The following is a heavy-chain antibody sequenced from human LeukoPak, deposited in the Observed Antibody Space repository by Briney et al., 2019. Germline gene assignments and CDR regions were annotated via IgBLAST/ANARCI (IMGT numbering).Heavy chain of an antibody. CDR1: GFTFSGSA. J-gene: IGHJ4*02. Sequence: PGGSLRLSCAASGFTFSGSAMHWVRQASGKGLEWVGRIRSKANSYATAYAASVKGRFTISRDDSKNTAYLQMNSLKTEDTAVYYCAKEITEYFILGLWSGVDYFDYWGQGTLVTVSS. CDR2: IRSKANSYAT. V-gene: IGHV3-73*01. D-gene: IGHD2/OR15-2a*01. CDR3: AKEITEYFILGLWSGVDYFDY.